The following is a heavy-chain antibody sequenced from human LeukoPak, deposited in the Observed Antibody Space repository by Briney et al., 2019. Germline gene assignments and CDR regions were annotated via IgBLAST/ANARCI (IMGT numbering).Heavy chain of an antibody. Sequence: SQTLSLTCTVSGGSISNAKYYWSWIRQHPGKGLEWIGYVYYSGSTYYNPSLKSRVTISVDTSKNQFSLKLSSVTAADTAVYYCPRVGSGTVLFDSWGQGTLVTVSS. D-gene: IGHD2-15*01. V-gene: IGHV4-31*03. CDR1: GGSISNAKYY. CDR2: VYYSGST. J-gene: IGHJ4*02. CDR3: PRVGSGTVLFDS.